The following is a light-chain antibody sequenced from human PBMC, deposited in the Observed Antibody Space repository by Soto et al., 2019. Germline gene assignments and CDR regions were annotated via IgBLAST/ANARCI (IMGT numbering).Light chain of an antibody. CDR1: QSIGRY. CDR3: QQTYSTIFT. CDR2: TTT. Sequence: DIQMTQSPSSLSASVGDRVTITCRASQSIGRYSNWYQQKPGKAPSLLISTTTTLQSEVPSRFSGSGSGTDFTLTITSLQPEDFATYYCQQTYSTIFTFGPGTKVDIK. J-gene: IGKJ3*01. V-gene: IGKV1-39*01.